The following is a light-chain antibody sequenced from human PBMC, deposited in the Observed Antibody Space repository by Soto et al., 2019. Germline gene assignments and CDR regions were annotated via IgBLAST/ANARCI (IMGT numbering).Light chain of an antibody. CDR3: QQYNSYWT. J-gene: IGKJ1*01. CDR2: GAS. CDR1: QTISSW. V-gene: IGKV1-5*01. Sequence: DIQMTQSPSSLSASVGDRVTITFRASQTISSWLAWYQQKPGKAPKLLISGASSLQSGVPSRFSGSASGTEFTLTISSLQPDDFATYYCQQYNSYWTFGQGTKVDI.